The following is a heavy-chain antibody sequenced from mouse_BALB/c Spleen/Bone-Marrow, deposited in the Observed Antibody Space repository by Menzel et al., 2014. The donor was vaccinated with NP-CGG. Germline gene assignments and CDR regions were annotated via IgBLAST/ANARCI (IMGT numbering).Heavy chain of an antibody. Sequence: VQLQQSGPELVRPGVSVKISCKGSGYTFTGYAMHWVKQSPAQSLEWIGVISTYSGNTNYNQKFKGKATMTVDKSSSTAYIELARMTSEDSAIYFCARSCDGNSQPFDYWGQGTTLTVSS. CDR2: ISTYSGNT. D-gene: IGHD1-1*01. CDR3: ARSCDGNSQPFDY. CDR1: GYTFTGYA. V-gene: IGHV1-67*01. J-gene: IGHJ2*01.